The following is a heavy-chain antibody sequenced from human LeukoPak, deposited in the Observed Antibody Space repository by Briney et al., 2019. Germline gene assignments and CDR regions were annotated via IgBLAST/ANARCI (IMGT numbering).Heavy chain of an antibody. J-gene: IGHJ4*02. Sequence: ASVKVSCKASGYTFTSYGISWVRQAPGQGLEWMGWISAYNGNTNYAQQLQGRVTMTTDTSTSTAYMELRSLRSDDTAVYYCARDLGGSGSRTNLLFDYWGQGTRVTVSS. CDR3: ARDLGGSGSRTNLLFDY. V-gene: IGHV1-18*01. CDR2: ISAYNGNT. CDR1: GYTFTSYG. D-gene: IGHD3-10*01.